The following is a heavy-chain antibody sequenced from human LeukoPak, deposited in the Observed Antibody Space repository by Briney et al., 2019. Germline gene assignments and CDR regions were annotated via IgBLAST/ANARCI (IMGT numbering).Heavy chain of an antibody. Sequence: GGSLRLSCAASGFTFSSYAMHWVRQAPGKGLEWVAVISYDGSNKYYADSVKGRFTISRDNSKNTLYLQMNSLRAEDTAVYYCAREDLRSYYFDYWGQGTLVTDSS. CDR3: AREDLRSYYFDY. J-gene: IGHJ4*02. CDR2: ISYDGSNK. D-gene: IGHD3-10*02. V-gene: IGHV3-30-3*01. CDR1: GFTFSSYA.